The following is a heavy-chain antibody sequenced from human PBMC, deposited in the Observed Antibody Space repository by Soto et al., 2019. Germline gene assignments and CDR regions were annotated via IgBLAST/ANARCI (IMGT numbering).Heavy chain of an antibody. CDR2: ISSSSSYI. J-gene: IGHJ6*02. CDR3: ARIRYIPLGSVYYYYGMDV. Sequence: GGSLRLSCAASGFTFSSYSMNWVRQAPGKGLEWVSSISSSSSYIYYADSVKGRFTISRDNAKNSLYLQMNSLRAEDTAVYYCARIRYIPLGSVYYYYGMDVWGQGTTVTVSS. CDR1: GFTFSSYS. V-gene: IGHV3-21*01. D-gene: IGHD2-15*01.